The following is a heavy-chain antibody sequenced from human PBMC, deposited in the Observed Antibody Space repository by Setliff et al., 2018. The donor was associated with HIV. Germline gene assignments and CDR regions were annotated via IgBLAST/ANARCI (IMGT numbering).Heavy chain of an antibody. CDR2: ISGSGDGT. D-gene: IGHD3-10*01. CDR1: GFTFSSYA. J-gene: IGHJ4*02. CDR3: AKDRGYYGSGSSLDY. Sequence: GGSLRLSCVVSGFTFSSYAMSWVRQAPGKGLEWVSIISGSGDGTYYADSVKGRFTISRDNSKNTLYLQMKSLRAEDTAIYYCAKDRGYYGSGSSLDYWGQGTLVTVS. V-gene: IGHV3-23*01.